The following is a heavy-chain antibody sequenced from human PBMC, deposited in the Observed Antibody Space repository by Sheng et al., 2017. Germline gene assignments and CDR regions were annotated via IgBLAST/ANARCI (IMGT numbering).Heavy chain of an antibody. CDR2: MYYSGST. CDR3: ARGRGYCSSASCYIDDAFGI. Sequence: QMQLQESGPGLVKPSETLSLTCSVSDGSISSSSYYWGWIRQPPGKGLEWIGSMYYSGSTYYNPSLKSRVTISVDMSKNQFSLKLSSVTAADTAVYYCARGRGYCSSASCYIDDAFGIWGQGTMVT. CDR1: DGSISSSSYY. D-gene: IGHD2-2*02. V-gene: IGHV4-39*07. J-gene: IGHJ3*02.